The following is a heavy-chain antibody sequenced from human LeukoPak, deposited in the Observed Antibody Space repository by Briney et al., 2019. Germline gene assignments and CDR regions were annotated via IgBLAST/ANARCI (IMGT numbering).Heavy chain of an antibody. D-gene: IGHD6-19*01. Sequence: PSETLSLTCTVSGGSISSYYWSWIRQPAGKGLEWIGRIYTSGSTNYNPSLKSRVTMSVDTSKNQFSLKLSSVTAADTAVYYGARDPSSGWYNWFDPWGQGTLVTVSS. J-gene: IGHJ5*02. CDR1: GGSISSYY. CDR3: ARDPSSGWYNWFDP. CDR2: IYTSGST. V-gene: IGHV4-4*07.